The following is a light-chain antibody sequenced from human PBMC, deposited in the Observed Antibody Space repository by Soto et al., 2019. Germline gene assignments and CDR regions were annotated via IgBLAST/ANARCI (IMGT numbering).Light chain of an antibody. J-gene: IGLJ2*01. CDR1: SSNIGSHD. CDR2: RNN. Sequence: QSVLTQPPSASGTPGQRVTISCSGSSSNIGSHDVHWYQQVPGTAPKLLIYRNNQRPSGVPDRFSGSKSGTSASLAISGLRSEDEGDHYRAQWDASLSGLVVFGVGTQVTVL. CDR3: AQWDASLSGLVV. V-gene: IGLV1-47*01.